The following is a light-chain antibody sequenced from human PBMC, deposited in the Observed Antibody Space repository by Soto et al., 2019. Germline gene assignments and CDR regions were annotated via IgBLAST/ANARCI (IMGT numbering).Light chain of an antibody. CDR1: QSVSNNY. J-gene: IGKJ1*01. CDR3: RQYCSSGT. V-gene: IGKV3-20*01. Sequence: EIPLTQSPCTLSASEGERATLSCRASQSVSNNYLAWYQQKPGQAPRLLIYGASNRATGIPDTFSGSGSGTDFTLTISRLEPEDYAVYYCRQYCSSGTFGQGTKVDIK. CDR2: GAS.